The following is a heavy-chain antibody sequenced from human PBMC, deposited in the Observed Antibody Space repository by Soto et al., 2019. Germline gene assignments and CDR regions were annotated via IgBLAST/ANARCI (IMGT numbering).Heavy chain of an antibody. V-gene: IGHV3-11*01. CDR3: ARDRTTRDAFDI. CDR2: ISSGGSTI. Sequence: GGSLRLSCAASGFTFSDSYMSWIRQAPGKGLEWVSYISSGGSTIYYTDSVKGRFTISRDNAKNSLYLQMNSLRVEDTAVYYCARDRTTRDAFDIWGQGTMVTVSS. J-gene: IGHJ3*02. D-gene: IGHD2-15*01. CDR1: GFTFSDSY.